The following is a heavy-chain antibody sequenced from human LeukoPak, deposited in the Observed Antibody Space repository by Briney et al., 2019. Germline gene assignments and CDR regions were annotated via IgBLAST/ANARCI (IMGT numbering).Heavy chain of an antibody. CDR3: ARSVAPYNWFDP. CDR1: GGSIISYY. J-gene: IGHJ5*02. Sequence: SETLSLTCTVSGGSIISYYWSWIRQPPGKGLEWIGYIYYSGSTNYNPSLKSRVTISVDTSKNQFSLKLSSVTAADTAVYYCARSVAPYNWFDPWGQGTLVTVSS. CDR2: IYYSGST. V-gene: IGHV4-59*01.